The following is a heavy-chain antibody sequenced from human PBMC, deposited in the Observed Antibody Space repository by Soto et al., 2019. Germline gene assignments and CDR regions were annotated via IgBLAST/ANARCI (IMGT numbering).Heavy chain of an antibody. V-gene: IGHV5-10-1*01. CDR2: IDPSDSYT. Sequence: LGESLKISCKGSGYSFTSYWISWVRQMPGKGLEWMGRIDPSDSYTNYSPSFQGHVTISADKSISTAYLQWSSLKASDTAMYYCASHLWFGELLFDYWGQGTLVTVSS. CDR3: ASHLWFGELLFDY. D-gene: IGHD3-10*01. J-gene: IGHJ4*02. CDR1: GYSFTSYW.